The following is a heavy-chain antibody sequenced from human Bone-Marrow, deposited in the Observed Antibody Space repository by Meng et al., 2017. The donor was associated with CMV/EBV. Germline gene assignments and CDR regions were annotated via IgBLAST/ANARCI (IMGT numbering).Heavy chain of an antibody. D-gene: IGHD3-3*01. CDR2: IRYDGSNK. CDR1: GFTFSSYA. J-gene: IGHJ4*02. Sequence: GESLKISCAASGFTFSSYAMHWVRQAPGKGLEWVAFIRYDGSNKYYADSVKGRFTISRDNSKNPLYLQMNSLRAEDTAVYYCAKDRFLEWLLGSYFDYWGQGTLVTVSS. CDR3: AKDRFLEWLLGSYFDY. V-gene: IGHV3-30*02.